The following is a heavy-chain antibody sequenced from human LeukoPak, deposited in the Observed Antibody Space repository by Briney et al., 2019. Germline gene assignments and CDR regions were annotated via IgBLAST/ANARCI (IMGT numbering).Heavy chain of an antibody. J-gene: IGHJ4*02. V-gene: IGHV3-11*06. D-gene: IGHD4-17*01. Sequence: GGSLRLSCAASGFTFSDYYMNWIRQAPGKGLEWVSYISSSRTYTNYADSVKGRFTISRDNAKNSLYLQMNSLRAEDPAVYYCAGGEYGDQFDYWGQGTLVTVSS. CDR3: AGGEYGDQFDY. CDR2: ISSSRTYT. CDR1: GFTFSDYY.